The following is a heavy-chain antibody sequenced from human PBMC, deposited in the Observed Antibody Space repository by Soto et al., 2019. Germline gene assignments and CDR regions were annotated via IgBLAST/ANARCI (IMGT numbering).Heavy chain of an antibody. CDR1: GGSISSSSYY. V-gene: IGHV4-39*01. CDR2: IYYSGST. Sequence: LPETLSLTCTVSGGSISSSSYYWGWIRQPPGKGLEWIGSIYYSGSTYYNPSLKSRVTISVDTSKNQFSLKLSSVTAADTAVYYCARLPRGSYGYADYWGQGTLVTVSS. J-gene: IGHJ4*02. D-gene: IGHD5-18*01. CDR3: ARLPRGSYGYADY.